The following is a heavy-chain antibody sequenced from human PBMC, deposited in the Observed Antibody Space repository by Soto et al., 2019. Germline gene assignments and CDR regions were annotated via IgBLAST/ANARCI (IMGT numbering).Heavy chain of an antibody. J-gene: IGHJ6*02. CDR2: IFYDGST. Sequence: QVQLQESGPGLVKPSDTLSLTCAVSGYSISSNNWWGWIRQPPGKGLEWIGHIFYDGSTYYNPSRESRVTMSVDTSKNQFSLKLSSVTAVDTAVYYCARRKTNYYAMDVWGQGTTVTVSS. CDR3: ARRKTNYYAMDV. V-gene: IGHV4-28*01. CDR1: GYSISSNNW.